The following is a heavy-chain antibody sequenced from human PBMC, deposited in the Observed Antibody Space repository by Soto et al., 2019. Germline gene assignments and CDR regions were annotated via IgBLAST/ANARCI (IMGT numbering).Heavy chain of an antibody. V-gene: IGHV4-39*01. Sequence: PSETLSLTGIVSGESSSSSSYYWRWIRQPPGKGLEWIGSIYYSGRTYYNPSFKSRVIISIDTSKNQFSLKLSSVTAPDTAVYYCARQRTTVVTQAYFDHWGQGALVTVSS. J-gene: IGHJ4*02. D-gene: IGHD2-21*02. CDR3: ARQRTTVVTQAYFDH. CDR1: GESSSSSSYY. CDR2: IYYSGRT.